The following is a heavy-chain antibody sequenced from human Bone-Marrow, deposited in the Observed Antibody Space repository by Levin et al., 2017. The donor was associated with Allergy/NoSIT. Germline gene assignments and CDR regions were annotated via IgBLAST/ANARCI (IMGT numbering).Heavy chain of an antibody. CDR1: GFIVNDYY. D-gene: IGHD3-10*01. V-gene: IGHV3-66*01. J-gene: IGHJ5*02. CDR3: ARGPRIGNARGWFDP. Sequence: GESLKISCEVSGFIVNDYYMKWVRQAPGKGTECVSVIYSGDRTFYSDSVKGRFTISRENSNNTLYLQMNSLRVEDSAIYYCARGPRIGNARGWFDPWGHGTLVTVTS. CDR2: IYSGDRT.